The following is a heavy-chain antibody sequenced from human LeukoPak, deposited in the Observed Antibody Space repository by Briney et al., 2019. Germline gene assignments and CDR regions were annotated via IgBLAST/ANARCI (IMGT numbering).Heavy chain of an antibody. CDR1: GGSISSYY. Sequence: SETLSLTCTVSGGSISSYYWSWIRQPPGKGLEWIGYIYYSGSTNYYPSLKSRVTISVDTSKNQFSLKLSSVTAAETAVYYCARRDCSSTSCLGFGYYYYYMDVWGKGTTVTVSS. CDR3: ARRDCSSTSCLGFGYYYYYMDV. J-gene: IGHJ6*03. CDR2: IYYSGST. V-gene: IGHV4-59*01. D-gene: IGHD2-2*01.